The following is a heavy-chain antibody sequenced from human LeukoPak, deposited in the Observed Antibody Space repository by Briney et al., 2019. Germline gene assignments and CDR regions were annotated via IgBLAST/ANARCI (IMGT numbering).Heavy chain of an antibody. V-gene: IGHV3-23*01. D-gene: IGHD3-9*01. J-gene: IGHJ4*02. CDR2: ISGSGAST. Sequence: GGSLRLSCAASGFTFSSYDMSWVRQAPGRGLEWVSGISGSGASTYYADAVKGRFTISRDNSKNTDYLQMDSLRPDDTATYYCARAILLTGSEYYFDSWGQGTLVAVSS. CDR3: ARAILLTGSEYYFDS. CDR1: GFTFSSYD.